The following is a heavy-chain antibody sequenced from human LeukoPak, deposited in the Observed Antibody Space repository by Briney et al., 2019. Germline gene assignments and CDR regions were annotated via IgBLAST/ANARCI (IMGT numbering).Heavy chain of an antibody. Sequence: GGSLRLSXAASGFTFDDYAMHWVRQAPGKGLEWVSGISWNSGSICFADSVKGRFTISRDNAKNSLYLQMNSLRAEDMALYYCAKDKSQLWLGGTFDYWGQGTLVTVSS. CDR2: ISWNSGSI. CDR1: GFTFDDYA. D-gene: IGHD5-18*01. V-gene: IGHV3-9*03. CDR3: AKDKSQLWLGGTFDY. J-gene: IGHJ4*02.